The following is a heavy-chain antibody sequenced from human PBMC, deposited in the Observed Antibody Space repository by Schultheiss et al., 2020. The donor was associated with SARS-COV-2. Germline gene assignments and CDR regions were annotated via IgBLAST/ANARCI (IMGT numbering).Heavy chain of an antibody. Sequence: GGSLRLSCAASGFTFSSNDMSWVRQAPGKGLEWVSASDTSGGSTYADSVKGRFTISRDNPKNTLYLQMNSLGAEDTAVYYCAKDLYGSRWYFDFWGQGTLVTVSS. CDR3: AKDLYGSRWYFDF. CDR2: SDTSGGST. V-gene: IGHV3-23*01. D-gene: IGHD2/OR15-2a*01. J-gene: IGHJ4*02. CDR1: GFTFSSND.